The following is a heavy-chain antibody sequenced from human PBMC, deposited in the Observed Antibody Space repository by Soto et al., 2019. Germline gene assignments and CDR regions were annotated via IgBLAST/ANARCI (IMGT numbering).Heavy chain of an antibody. CDR3: ASSSPYGMD. CDR2: IYYSGNS. CDR1: GGSISSGYYY. J-gene: IGHJ6*01. Sequence: SSATLSFTCSVSGGSISSGYYYWSWIRQPPGKRLEWIGNIYYSGNSYYNPSRKSRLIISIDTSKKQFSLKVGSVTAADSAASYCASSSPYGMD. V-gene: IGHV4-30-4*01.